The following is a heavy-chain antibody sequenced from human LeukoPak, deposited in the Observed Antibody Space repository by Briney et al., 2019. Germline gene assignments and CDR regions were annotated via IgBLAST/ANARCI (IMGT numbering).Heavy chain of an antibody. D-gene: IGHD2/OR15-2a*01. Sequence: PGGSLRLSCAASGFTFSSYSMNWVRQAPGKALEWVSSISSSSSYIYYADSVKGRFTISRDNAKNSLYLQMNSLRAEDTAVYYCARVRSSQTFDAFDIWGQGTMVTVSS. CDR2: ISSSSSYI. V-gene: IGHV3-21*01. CDR3: ARVRSSQTFDAFDI. CDR1: GFTFSSYS. J-gene: IGHJ3*02.